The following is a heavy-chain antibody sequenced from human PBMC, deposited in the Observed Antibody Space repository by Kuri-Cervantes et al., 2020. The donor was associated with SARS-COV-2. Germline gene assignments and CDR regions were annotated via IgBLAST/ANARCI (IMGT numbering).Heavy chain of an antibody. J-gene: IGHJ4*02. CDR1: GGSISSYY. CDR3: ARLGGSGWPRYFDY. CDR2: IYTSGST. D-gene: IGHD6-19*01. Sequence: GSLRLSCTVSGGSISSYYWSWIRQPAGKGLEWIGRIYTSGSTNYNPSLKSRVTISADTSKNQFSLKLSSVTAADTAVYYCARLGGSGWPRYFDYWGQGTLVTVSS. V-gene: IGHV4-4*07.